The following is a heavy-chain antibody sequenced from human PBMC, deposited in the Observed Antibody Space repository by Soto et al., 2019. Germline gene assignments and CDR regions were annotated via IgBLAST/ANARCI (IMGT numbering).Heavy chain of an antibody. D-gene: IGHD6-19*01. J-gene: IGHJ6*02. CDR3: ARAEVVSVAGPYYHYYYGMDV. CDR1: GGSISSGGYY. Sequence: SETLSLTCTVSGGSISSGGYYWSWIRQHPGKGLEWIGYIYYSGSTYYNPSLKSRATISVDTSKNQFSLKLSSVTAADTAVYYCARAEVVSVAGPYYHYYYGMDVWGQGTTVTVSS. CDR2: IYYSGST. V-gene: IGHV4-31*03.